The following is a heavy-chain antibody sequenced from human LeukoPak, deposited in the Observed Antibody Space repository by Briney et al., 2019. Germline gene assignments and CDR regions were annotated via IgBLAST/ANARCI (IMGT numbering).Heavy chain of an antibody. CDR2: ISSSGSTM. CDR3: ASSSWYALDY. CDR1: GFTFSSYE. V-gene: IGHV3-48*03. D-gene: IGHD6-13*01. J-gene: IGHJ4*02. Sequence: GGSLRLSCAASGFTFSSYEMSWVRQAPGKGLEWISYISSSGSTMYYADSVKGRFTISRDNAKNSLYLQMNSLRAEDTAIYYCASSSWYALDYWGQGTLVTVSS.